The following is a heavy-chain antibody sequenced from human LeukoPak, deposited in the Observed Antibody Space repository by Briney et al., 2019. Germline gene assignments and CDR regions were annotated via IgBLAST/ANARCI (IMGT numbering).Heavy chain of an antibody. J-gene: IGHJ4*02. CDR2: IRGDGGST. V-gene: IGHV3-43*02. CDR1: GFTFDDYA. Sequence: TAGSLTLSCAASGFTFDDYAMHWVRQAPGKGLEWVSLIRGDGGSTYYADSVKGRFTISRDNSKNSLFLQMNSLRTDDTALYYCAKDVAVVAAKNFDHWGQGTLVTVSS. CDR3: AKDVAVVAAKNFDH. D-gene: IGHD2-21*02.